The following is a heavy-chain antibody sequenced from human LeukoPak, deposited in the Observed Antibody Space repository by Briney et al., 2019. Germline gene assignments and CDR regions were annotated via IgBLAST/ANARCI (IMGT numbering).Heavy chain of an antibody. Sequence: SQTLSLTCTVSGGSVSSGVYYWSWIRQLPGKGLEWIGYISYSGSTYYGTSLKSRVTISVDTSKNQFSLRLSSVTAEDTAVYFCAREKRSVISGVVIRHCDYWGQGTLVTVSS. CDR3: AREKRSVISGVVIRHCDY. CDR1: GGSVSSGVYY. V-gene: IGHV4-30-4*01. D-gene: IGHD3-3*01. CDR2: ISYSGST. J-gene: IGHJ4*02.